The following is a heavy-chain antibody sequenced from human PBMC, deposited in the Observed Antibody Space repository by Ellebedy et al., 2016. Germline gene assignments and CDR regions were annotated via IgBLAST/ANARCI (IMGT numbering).Heavy chain of an antibody. CDR3: ARVRSWYRGAFDI. Sequence: SETLSLXXAVYGGSFSGYYWSWIRQPPGKGLEWIGEINHSGSTNYNPSLKSRVTISVDTSKNQFSLKLSSVTAADTAVYYCARVRSWYRGAFDIWGQGTMVTVSS. J-gene: IGHJ3*02. CDR1: GGSFSGYY. D-gene: IGHD6-13*01. CDR2: INHSGST. V-gene: IGHV4-34*01.